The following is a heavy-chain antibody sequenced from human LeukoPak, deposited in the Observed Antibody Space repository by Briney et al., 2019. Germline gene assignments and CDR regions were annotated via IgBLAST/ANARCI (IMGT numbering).Heavy chain of an antibody. V-gene: IGHV4-34*01. D-gene: IGHD6-6*01. J-gene: IGHJ5*02. CDR2: INNSGST. Sequence: SVTLSLTCAVYGGSFCGYHWSWIRQPPGKALVGIGEINNSGSTNYTHSLKSRVTISVDTSKNQFSLKLSSVTAADTAVYYCARARSIAARPDRRRYNWFDPWGQGTLVTVSS. CDR1: GGSFCGYH. CDR3: ARARSIAARPDRRRYNWFDP.